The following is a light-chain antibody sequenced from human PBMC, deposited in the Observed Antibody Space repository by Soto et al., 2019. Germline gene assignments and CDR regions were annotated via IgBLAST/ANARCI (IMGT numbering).Light chain of an antibody. V-gene: IGKV1-39*01. Sequence: DIQMTQSPSSLSASVGDRVTITCRASQSITNYLNWYQHKPGKAPKLLVYAASSLQSGVPSRFSGRGSGTDFTLTISSLQPEHFATYFCQQSHNMPFTFGPGTKVDIK. CDR2: AAS. CDR3: QQSHNMPFT. J-gene: IGKJ3*01. CDR1: QSITNY.